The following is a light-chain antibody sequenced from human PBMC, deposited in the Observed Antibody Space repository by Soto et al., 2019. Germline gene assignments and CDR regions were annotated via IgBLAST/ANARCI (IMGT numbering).Light chain of an antibody. V-gene: IGKV1-9*01. Sequence: IQLTQSPSSLSASVGDRVTITCRASQGISSYLAWYQQKPGRAPKLLIYAASTLQSGVPSRFSGSGSGTDFTLTISRLQPEDFATYYCQPLTDYPLTFGGGTKVEI. J-gene: IGKJ4*01. CDR1: QGISSY. CDR3: QPLTDYPLT. CDR2: AAS.